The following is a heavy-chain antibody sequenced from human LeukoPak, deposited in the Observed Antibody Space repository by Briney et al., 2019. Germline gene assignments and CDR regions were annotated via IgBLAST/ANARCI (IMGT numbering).Heavy chain of an antibody. D-gene: IGHD4-23*01. CDR2: ISSSSSYI. CDR1: GFTFSSYS. CDR3: AREPYGGTPFYFDY. Sequence: GGSLRLSCVASGFTFSSYSMNWVRQAPGKGLEWVSSISSSSSYIYYADSVKGRFTISRDNAKNTLYLQMNSLRAEDTAVYYCAREPYGGTPFYFDYWGQGTLVTVSS. J-gene: IGHJ4*02. V-gene: IGHV3-21*04.